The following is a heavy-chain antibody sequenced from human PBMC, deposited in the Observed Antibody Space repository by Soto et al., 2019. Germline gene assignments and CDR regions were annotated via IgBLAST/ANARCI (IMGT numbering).Heavy chain of an antibody. D-gene: IGHD6-6*01. CDR3: ARGPPIAARSRSSDY. CDR1: GYSFTSYW. CDR2: IDPSDSYT. V-gene: IGHV5-10-1*01. J-gene: IGHJ4*02. Sequence: GESLKISCKGSGYSFTSYWINWGRQMPGKGLEWMGRIDPSDSYTNYSPSFQGHVTISADTSISTAYLQWNSLKASGTAMYYCARGPPIAARSRSSDYWGQGTLVTVS.